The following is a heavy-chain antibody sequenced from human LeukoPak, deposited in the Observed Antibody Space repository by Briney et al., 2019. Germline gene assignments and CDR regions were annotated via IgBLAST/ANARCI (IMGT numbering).Heavy chain of an antibody. CDR1: GGTFSSYA. CDR2: IIPIFGTA. D-gene: IGHD6-13*01. J-gene: IGHJ4*02. Sequence: SVKVSCKASGGTFSSYAISWVRQAPGQGLEWMGGIIPIFGTANYAQKFQGRVAITADESTSTAYMELSSLRSEDTAVYYCARDRAAYSSSRTPFDYWGQGTLVTVSS. V-gene: IGHV1-69*01. CDR3: ARDRAAYSSSRTPFDY.